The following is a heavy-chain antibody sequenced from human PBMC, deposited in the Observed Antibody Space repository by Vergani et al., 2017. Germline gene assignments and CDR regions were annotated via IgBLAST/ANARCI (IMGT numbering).Heavy chain of an antibody. Sequence: EVQLLESGGNLVQPGGSLRLSCAASGFTFTNFAMTWVRPAPGEGLEWVSTLSASDRRTHSADSVKGRFTISRDNSKNTLFLHMNSLRTEDTAVYYCAKVGRSEVAGTFGAFDIWGQGTMVTVSS. V-gene: IGHV3-23*01. D-gene: IGHD6-19*01. CDR1: GFTFTNFA. CDR2: LSASDRRT. J-gene: IGHJ3*02. CDR3: AKVGRSEVAGTFGAFDI.